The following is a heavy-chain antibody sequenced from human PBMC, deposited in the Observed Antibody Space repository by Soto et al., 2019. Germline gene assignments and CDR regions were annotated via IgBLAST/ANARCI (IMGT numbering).Heavy chain of an antibody. D-gene: IGHD6-6*01. J-gene: IGHJ6*02. CDR3: ATRMHSSSSYDCYYGMDV. V-gene: IGHV5-51*01. CDR1: GYSFTSYW. CDR2: IYPGDSDT. Sequence: GESLKISCKGSGYSFTSYWIGWVRQMPGKGLEWMGIIYPGDSDTRYSPSFQGQVTISADKAISTAYLQWSSLKASDTAMYYCATRMHSSSSYDCYYGMDVWGQGTTVTVSS.